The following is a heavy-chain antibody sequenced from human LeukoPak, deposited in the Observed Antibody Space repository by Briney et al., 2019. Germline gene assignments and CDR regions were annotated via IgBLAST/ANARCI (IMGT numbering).Heavy chain of an antibody. CDR1: GLSFSGYS. J-gene: IGHJ2*01. D-gene: IGHD4-17*01. CDR2: ISSSSSSR. V-gene: IGHV3-48*02. Sequence: GGSLRLSCAASGLSFSGYSMNWVRQAPGKGLEWVSYISSSSSSRYYADSVKGRFTISRDNAKNSLYLQMNTLRDEDTAVYYWARGVYGDYVEWYFDVWGRGTLVTVSS. CDR3: ARGVYGDYVEWYFDV.